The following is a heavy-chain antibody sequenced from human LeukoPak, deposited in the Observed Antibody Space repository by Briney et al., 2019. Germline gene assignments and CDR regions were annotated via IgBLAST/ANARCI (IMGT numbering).Heavy chain of an antibody. Sequence: TPSETLSLTCTVSGGSISSYYWSWLRQPPGKGLEWIGYIYYSGSTNYNPSLKSRVTISVDTSKNQFSLKLSSVTAADTAVYYCARGPMIVVPANHYYYYGMDVWGQGTTVTVSS. CDR3: ARGPMIVVPANHYYYYGMDV. CDR1: GGSISSYY. J-gene: IGHJ6*02. D-gene: IGHD2-2*01. CDR2: IYYSGST. V-gene: IGHV4-59*01.